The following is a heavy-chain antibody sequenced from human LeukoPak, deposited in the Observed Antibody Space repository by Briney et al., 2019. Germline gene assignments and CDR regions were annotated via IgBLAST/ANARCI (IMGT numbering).Heavy chain of an antibody. J-gene: IGHJ3*02. CDR3: AREKAAANAFDI. CDR2: ISFDGSNK. V-gene: IGHV3-30-3*01. Sequence: GGSLRLSCAASGFTFSSYAMHWVRQAPGKGLEWVAVISFDGSNKYYADSVKGRFTISRDNSKNTLYLQMNSLRAEDTAVYYCAREKAAANAFDIWGQGTMVTVSS. D-gene: IGHD6-13*01. CDR1: GFTFSSYA.